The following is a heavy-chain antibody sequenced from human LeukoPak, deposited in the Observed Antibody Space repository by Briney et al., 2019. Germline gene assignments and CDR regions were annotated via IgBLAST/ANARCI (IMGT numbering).Heavy chain of an antibody. V-gene: IGHV3-11*01. CDR1: GFTFSDYY. CDR2: ISSSGSTI. J-gene: IGHJ4*02. D-gene: IGHD3-22*01. Sequence: GGSVRLSCAASGFTFSDYYMSWIRQAPGKGLEGVSYISSSGSTIYYADSVKGRFTISRDNAKNSLYLQMNSLRAKDTAVYYCARVRGRSGGYYYLDYWGQGTLVTVSS. CDR3: ARVRGRSGGYYYLDY.